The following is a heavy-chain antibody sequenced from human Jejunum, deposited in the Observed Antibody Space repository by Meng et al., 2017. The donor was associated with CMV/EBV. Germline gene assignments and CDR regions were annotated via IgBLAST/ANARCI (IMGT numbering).Heavy chain of an antibody. CDR3: ARGRRNEPLFDY. Sequence: QGQLVQAGAEVKKPWSSVKVACKTSGGSFSTHTFSWVRQAPGQGLEWMGGLIAVFDKTKAAPRFQDRVTFTADESTSTAYMELSSLTFDDTAVYFCARGRRNEPLFDYWGQGTLVTVFS. CDR2: LIAVFDKT. CDR1: GGSFSTHT. J-gene: IGHJ4*02. V-gene: IGHV1-69*13. D-gene: IGHD1-14*01.